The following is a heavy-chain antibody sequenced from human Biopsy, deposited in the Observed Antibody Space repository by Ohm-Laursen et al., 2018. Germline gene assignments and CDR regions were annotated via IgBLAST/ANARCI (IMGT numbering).Heavy chain of an antibody. Sequence: ASVKVSCKASSYTFTDYNIHWMRQAPGQGLEWLGYINCKTGATNYAQKFQGRVTMTRDTSISIAYMELSRLRSDDTAVYYCAADINVWNANYWGQGTQVTVSS. V-gene: IGHV1-2*02. CDR1: SYTFTDYN. CDR3: AADINVWNANY. J-gene: IGHJ4*02. D-gene: IGHD1-1*01. CDR2: INCKTGAT.